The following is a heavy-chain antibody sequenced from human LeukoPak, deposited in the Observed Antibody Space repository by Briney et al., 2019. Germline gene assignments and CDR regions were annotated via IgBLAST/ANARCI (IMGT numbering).Heavy chain of an antibody. CDR1: GFTFSSYW. CDR2: IKQDGSEK. V-gene: IGHV3-7*01. Sequence: GGSLRLSCAASGFTFSSYWMSWVRQAPGKGLEWVANIKQDGSEKYYVDSVKGRFTISRDNAKNSLYLQMNSLRAEDTAVYYCARDWYRSGYYSYLSYYYMDVWGKGTTVTVSS. D-gene: IGHD3-3*01. CDR3: ARDWYRSGYYSYLSYYYMDV. J-gene: IGHJ6*03.